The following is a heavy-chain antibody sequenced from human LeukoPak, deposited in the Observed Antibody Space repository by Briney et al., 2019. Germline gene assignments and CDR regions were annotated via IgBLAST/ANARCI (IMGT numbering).Heavy chain of an antibody. CDR3: ASGYSSSWDLAEYFQH. Sequence: ASVKVSCKASGYTFTGYYMHWVRQAPGQGLEWMGWINPNSGGTNYAQKFQGRVTMTRDTSISTAYMELSRLRPDDTAVYYCASGYSSSWDLAEYFQHWGQGTLVTVSS. V-gene: IGHV1-2*02. CDR1: GYTFTGYY. CDR2: INPNSGGT. J-gene: IGHJ1*01. D-gene: IGHD6-13*01.